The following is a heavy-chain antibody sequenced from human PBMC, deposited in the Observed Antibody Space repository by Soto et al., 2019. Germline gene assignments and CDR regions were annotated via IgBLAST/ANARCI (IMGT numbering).Heavy chain of an antibody. CDR3: ARGLLRYFGWFDP. V-gene: IGHV4-34*01. D-gene: IGHD3-9*01. CDR2: INHSGST. CDR1: GGSFSGYY. Sequence: LSLTCPVYGGSFSGYYWSWIRQPPGKGLEWSGEINHSGSTNYNPSLKSRVPISVATSKNHVPLKLTAVPAADTAVYYCARGLLRYFGWFDPWGQGTLVTVSS. J-gene: IGHJ5*02.